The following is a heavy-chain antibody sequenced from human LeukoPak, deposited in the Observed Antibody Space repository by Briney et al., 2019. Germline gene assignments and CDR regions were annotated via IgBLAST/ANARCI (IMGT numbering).Heavy chain of an antibody. CDR2: IYYSGST. J-gene: IGHJ4*02. V-gene: IGHV4-59*12. Sequence: SETLSLTCTVSGGSISSYYWSWIRQPPGKGLEWIGYIYYSGSTNYNPSLKSRVTISEDTSKNQFSLKLSSVTAADTAVYYCARAYLIKERVWGGYLDYWGQGTLVTVSS. CDR3: ARAYLIKERVWGGYLDY. CDR1: GGSISSYY. D-gene: IGHD3-16*02.